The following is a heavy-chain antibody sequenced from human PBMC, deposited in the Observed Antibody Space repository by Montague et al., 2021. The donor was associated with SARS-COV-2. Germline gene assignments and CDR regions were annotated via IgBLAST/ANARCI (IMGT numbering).Heavy chain of an antibody. CDR2: ISSSGGGSTK. J-gene: IGHJ6*02. Sequence: SRRISCDASGFIFSSYEMNWVRQAPGKGLEWISYISSSGGGSTKHYTDSVKGRFTISRDNAKKSLYLQMNSLRVEDTAIYYCARDRDWDDWCGMDVWGQGTTVTVSS. V-gene: IGHV3-48*03. CDR1: GFIFSSYE. CDR3: ARDRDWDDWCGMDV. D-gene: IGHD2-21*01.